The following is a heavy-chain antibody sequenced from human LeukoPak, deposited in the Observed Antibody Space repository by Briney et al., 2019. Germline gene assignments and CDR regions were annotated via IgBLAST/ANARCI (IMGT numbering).Heavy chain of an antibody. V-gene: IGHV3-21*01. CDR1: GFTFSSYS. D-gene: IGHD5-18*01. CDR3: ARDGIQLWPLEGPNWFDP. CDR2: ISSSSSSYI. J-gene: IGHJ5*02. Sequence: PGGSLRLSCAASGFTFSSYSMNWVRQAPGKGLEWVSSISSSSSSYIYYADSVKGRFTISRDNAKNSLYLQMNSLRAEDTAVYYCARDGIQLWPLEGPNWFDPWGQGTLVTVSS.